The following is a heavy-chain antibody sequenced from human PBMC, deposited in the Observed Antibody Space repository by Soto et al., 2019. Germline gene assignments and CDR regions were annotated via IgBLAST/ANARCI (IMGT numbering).Heavy chain of an antibody. J-gene: IGHJ3*02. D-gene: IGHD2-2*01. CDR3: ARDHSPDDAFDI. V-gene: IGHV4-59*01. CDR1: GGSISSYY. Sequence: SETLSLTCTVSGGSISSYYWSWIRQPPGKGLEWIGYIYYSGSTNYNPSLKSRVTISVDTSKNQFSLKLSSVTAADTAVYYCARDHSPDDAFDISGQGTMVTVSS. CDR2: IYYSGST.